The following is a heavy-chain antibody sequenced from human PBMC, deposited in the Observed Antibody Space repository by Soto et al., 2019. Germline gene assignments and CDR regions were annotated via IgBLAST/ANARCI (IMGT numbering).Heavy chain of an antibody. J-gene: IGHJ4*02. Sequence: GGSLRLSCAASGFTFSSYAMHWVRQAPGKGLEWVAVISYDGSNKYYADSVKGRFTISRDNSKNTLYLQMNSLRAEDTAVYYCARDPRHYYDSSGYYGQLDYWGQGTLVTVSS. CDR3: ARDPRHYYDSSGYYGQLDY. CDR1: GFTFSSYA. D-gene: IGHD3-22*01. V-gene: IGHV3-30*04. CDR2: ISYDGSNK.